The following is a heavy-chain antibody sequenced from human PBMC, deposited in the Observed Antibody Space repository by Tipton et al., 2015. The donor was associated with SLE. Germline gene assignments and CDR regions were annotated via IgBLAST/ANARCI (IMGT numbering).Heavy chain of an antibody. CDR2: LTGSGDRT. V-gene: IGHV3-23*01. D-gene: IGHD3-3*01. J-gene: IGHJ4*02. CDR1: GFTFSNYA. CDR3: ARSPVDYWNGYSA. Sequence: SLRLSCAASGFTFSNYAMGWVRQAPGKGLEWVAALTGSGDRTYYIDSVKGRFTISRDNSKNSLYLQMNGLRAEDTAVYYCARSPVDYWNGYSAWGQGTLVAVSP.